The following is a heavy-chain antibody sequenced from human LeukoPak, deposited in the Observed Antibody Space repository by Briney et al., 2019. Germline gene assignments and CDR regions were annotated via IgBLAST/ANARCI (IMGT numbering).Heavy chain of an antibody. CDR3: AREDGNYYDSSGSFDY. Sequence: PGGSLRLSCAASGFTFSSYWMHWVRQAPGKGLEWVANIKQDGSEKYYVDSVKGRFTISRDNAKNSLYLQMNSLRAEDTAVYYCAREDGNYYDSSGSFDYWGQGTLVTVSS. CDR1: GFTFSSYW. D-gene: IGHD3-22*01. CDR2: IKQDGSEK. J-gene: IGHJ4*02. V-gene: IGHV3-7*01.